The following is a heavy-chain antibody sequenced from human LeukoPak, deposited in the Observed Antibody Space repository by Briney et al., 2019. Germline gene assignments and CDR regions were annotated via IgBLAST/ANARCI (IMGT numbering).Heavy chain of an antibody. V-gene: IGHV3-30*03. J-gene: IGHJ4*02. D-gene: IGHD3-3*01. CDR3: ATLEEDY. CDR2: ISYDGSNK. Sequence: PGGSLRLSCAASAFTFSSYAMHWVRQAPGKGLEWVAVISYDGSNKCYADSVKGRFTMSRDNSKNTPYLQMNCLRAEDTAVYYCATLEEDYWGQGTLVTVSS. CDR1: AFTFSSYA.